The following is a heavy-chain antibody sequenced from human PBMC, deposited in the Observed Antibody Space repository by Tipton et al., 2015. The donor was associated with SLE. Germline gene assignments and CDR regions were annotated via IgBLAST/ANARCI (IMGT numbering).Heavy chain of an antibody. Sequence: GSLRLSCAASGFTFSSHWMSWVRQAPGKGLEWVAHINQDGSEQYYVDSVKGRFTISRDNAKNSLHLQMNRLRVEDTAVYYCARERELQYYFDYWGQGTLVTVSS. CDR3: ARERELQYYFDY. D-gene: IGHD1-7*01. CDR1: GFTFSSHW. V-gene: IGHV3-7*01. CDR2: INQDGSEQ. J-gene: IGHJ4*02.